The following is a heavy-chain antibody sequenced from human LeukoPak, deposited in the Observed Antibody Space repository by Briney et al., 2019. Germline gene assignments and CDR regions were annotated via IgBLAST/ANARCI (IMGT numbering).Heavy chain of an antibody. CDR1: GGSISSGGYY. D-gene: IGHD5-18*01. Sequence: SQTLSLTCTVSGGSISSGGYYWSWIRQHPGKGLEWIGYIYYSGSTYYNPSLKSRVTISVDTSKNQFSLKLSSVTAANTAVYYCASSAMVRDYYYYGMDVWGQGTTVTASS. CDR3: ASSAMVRDYYYYGMDV. J-gene: IGHJ6*02. V-gene: IGHV4-31*03. CDR2: IYYSGST.